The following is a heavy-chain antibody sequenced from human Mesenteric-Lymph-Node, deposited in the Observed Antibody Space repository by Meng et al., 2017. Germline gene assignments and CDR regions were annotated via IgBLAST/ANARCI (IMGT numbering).Heavy chain of an antibody. Sequence: QVPVVESGGGVVQPGRSLGLSCAASGFTFSSYGMHWVRQAPGKGLEWVAVIWYDGSNKYYADSVKGRFTISRDNSKNTLYLQMNSLRAEDTAVYYCARGDDYGGTIDYWGQGTLVTVSS. J-gene: IGHJ4*02. CDR3: ARGDDYGGTIDY. D-gene: IGHD4-23*01. CDR1: GFTFSSYG. V-gene: IGHV3-33*01. CDR2: IWYDGSNK.